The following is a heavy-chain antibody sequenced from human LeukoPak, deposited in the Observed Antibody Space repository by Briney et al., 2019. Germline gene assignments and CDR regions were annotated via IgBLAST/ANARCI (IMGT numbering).Heavy chain of an antibody. CDR3: ARDIRPYNWFDP. CDR1: GGSISSSSYY. V-gene: IGHV4-39*07. J-gene: IGHJ5*02. Sequence: SETLSLTCTVSGGSISSSSYYWGWIRQPPGKGLEWIGSIYYSGSTYYNPSLKSRVTISVDTSKNQFSLNLTSVTAADTAVYYCARDIRPYNWFDPWGQGTLVTVSS. D-gene: IGHD2-2*02. CDR2: IYYSGST.